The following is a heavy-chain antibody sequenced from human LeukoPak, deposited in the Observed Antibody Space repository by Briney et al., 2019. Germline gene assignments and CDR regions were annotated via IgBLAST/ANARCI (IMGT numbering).Heavy chain of an antibody. J-gene: IGHJ5*02. V-gene: IGHV3-21*01. D-gene: IGHD6-13*01. CDR3: ARDVWIAAAEERIKVDP. Sequence: PGGSLRLSCAASGFTFSSYSMNWVRQAPGKGLEWVSSISSSSSYIYYADSVKGRFTISRDNAKNSLYLQMNSLRAEDTAVYYCARDVWIAAAEERIKVDPWGQGTLVTVSS. CDR1: GFTFSSYS. CDR2: ISSSSSYI.